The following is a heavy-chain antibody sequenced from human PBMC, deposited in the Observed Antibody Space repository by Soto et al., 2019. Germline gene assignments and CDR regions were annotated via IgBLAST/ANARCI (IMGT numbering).Heavy chain of an antibody. CDR3: VRGDDYVPFDY. Sequence: EVQVVESGGGLVQPGGSLRLSCAASGFIFSAYPMHWVRQAPGKGLEYVSAIRSNGDTYYANSVKGRFTIATDNSKNTVYLQMGTLRAAGMAMYYCVRGDDYVPFDYWGQGTVVTVSS. D-gene: IGHD4-17*01. J-gene: IGHJ4*02. CDR2: IRSNGDT. CDR1: GFIFSAYP. V-gene: IGHV3-64*01.